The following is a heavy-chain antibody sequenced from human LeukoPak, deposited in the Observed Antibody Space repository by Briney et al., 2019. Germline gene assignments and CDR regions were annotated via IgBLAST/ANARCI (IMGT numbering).Heavy chain of an antibody. D-gene: IGHD3-10*01. CDR3: ARDGSGSYYNDYLFDY. V-gene: IGHV1-2*02. CDR1: GYTFTGYY. CDR2: INPNSGGT. Sequence: ASVTVSCKASGYTFTGYYMHWVRQAPGQGLEWMGWINPNSGGTNYAQKFQGRVTMTRDTSISTAYMELSRLRSDDTAVYYCARDGSGSYYNDYLFDYWGRGTLVTVSS. J-gene: IGHJ4*02.